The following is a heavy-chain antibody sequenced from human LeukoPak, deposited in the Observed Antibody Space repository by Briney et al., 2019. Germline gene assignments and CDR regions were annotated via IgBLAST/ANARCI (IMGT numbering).Heavy chain of an antibody. CDR2: IYSGGST. D-gene: IGHD1-26*01. CDR1: GFTVSSNY. Sequence: GGSLRLSCAVSGFTVSSNYMSWVRQAPGKGLEWVSVIYSGGSTYYADSVKGRFTISRDNSKNTLYLQMNSLRAEDTAMYYCVKEEWEPWGQGTLVTVSS. CDR3: VKEEWEP. J-gene: IGHJ5*02. V-gene: IGHV3-53*01.